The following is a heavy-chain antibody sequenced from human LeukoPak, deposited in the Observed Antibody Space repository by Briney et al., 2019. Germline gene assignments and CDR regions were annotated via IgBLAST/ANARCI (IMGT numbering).Heavy chain of an antibody. D-gene: IGHD3-22*01. Sequence: SETLSLTCTVSGGSISNNYWSWIRQPPGKGLEWIGYIYYSGSTNYNPSLKGRVTISVDTSKNQFSLKLSSVTAADTAVYYCARYYYDSSGYRYAFDIWGQGTMVTVSS. CDR2: IYYSGST. V-gene: IGHV4-59*01. CDR3: ARYYYDSSGYRYAFDI. CDR1: GGSISNNY. J-gene: IGHJ3*02.